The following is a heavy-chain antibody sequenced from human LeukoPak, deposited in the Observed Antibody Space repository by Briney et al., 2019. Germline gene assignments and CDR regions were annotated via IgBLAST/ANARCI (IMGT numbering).Heavy chain of an antibody. CDR2: IYTSGSA. Sequence: SETLSLTCTVSGGSISSYYWCWIWQRDPQGLGWIGRIYTSGSANYNPSLTIRVTVSVDTSKTEFSLKLSSVTAADTGVYYCARASGMIVPAAIYYYYYMDVWGKGTTVTVSS. CDR1: GGSISSYY. CDR3: ARASGMIVPAAIYYYYYMDV. D-gene: IGHD2-2*02. V-gene: IGHV4-4*07. J-gene: IGHJ6*03.